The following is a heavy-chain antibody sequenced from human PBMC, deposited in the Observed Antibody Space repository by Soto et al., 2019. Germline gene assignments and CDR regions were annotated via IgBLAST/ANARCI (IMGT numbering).Heavy chain of an antibody. CDR3: ARSVFP. V-gene: IGHV4-31*03. Sequence: QVQLQESGPGLVKPSQTLSLTCTVSGGSISSGGYYWNWFRQDPGKGLEWIRYIYYIGSTYYHPSLTSRVTISLDTSKNQFSLKLSSVTAADTAVYYCARSVFPWGQGTLVTVSS. CDR1: GGSISSGGYY. J-gene: IGHJ5*02. CDR2: IYYIGST.